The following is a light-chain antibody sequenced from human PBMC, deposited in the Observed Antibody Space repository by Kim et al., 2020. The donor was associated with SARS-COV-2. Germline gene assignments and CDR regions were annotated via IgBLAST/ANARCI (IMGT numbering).Light chain of an antibody. Sequence: GMTVTISCTRSSGSIASNYVQWYQQRPGSAPTTVIYEDNQRPSGVPDRFSGSIDSSSNSASLTISGLKTEDEADYYCQSYDSSPWVFGGGTQLTVL. CDR2: EDN. CDR3: QSYDSSPWV. J-gene: IGLJ3*02. CDR1: SGSIASNY. V-gene: IGLV6-57*03.